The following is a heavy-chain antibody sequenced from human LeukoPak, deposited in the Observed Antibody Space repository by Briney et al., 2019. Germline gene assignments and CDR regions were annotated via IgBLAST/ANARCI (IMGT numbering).Heavy chain of an antibody. J-gene: IGHJ4*02. V-gene: IGHV1-2*02. CDR2: INPNSGGT. CDR1: GYTFTGYY. Sequence: ASVKVSCKASGYTFTGYYMHWVRHAPGQGLEWMGWINPNSGGTNYAQKFQGRVTMTRDTSISTAYMELNRLRSDDTAVYYCAPSGRGGPYYFDYWGQGTLVTVSS. CDR3: APSGRGGPYYFDY. D-gene: IGHD3-10*01.